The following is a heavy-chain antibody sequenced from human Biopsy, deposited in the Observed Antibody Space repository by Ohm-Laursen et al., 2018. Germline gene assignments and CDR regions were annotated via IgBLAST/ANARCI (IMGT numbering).Heavy chain of an antibody. D-gene: IGHD2/OR15-2a*01. CDR1: AGSISSVY. J-gene: IGHJ6*02. Sequence: SLTLSFTCPVSAGSISSVYWSCIRQATGKGWEWIGDIYYSGSTNYNPSIKRRVTISVDTAKNQFSLRLNSVTDADAAVYYCARATNSTDWPYYYFYGMDVWGQGTTVTVSS. V-gene: IGHV4-59*01. CDR3: ARATNSTDWPYYYFYGMDV. CDR2: IYYSGST.